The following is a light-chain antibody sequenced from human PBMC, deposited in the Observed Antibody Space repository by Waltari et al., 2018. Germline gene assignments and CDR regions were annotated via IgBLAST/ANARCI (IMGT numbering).Light chain of an antibody. CDR1: TLGDKN. CDR3: QAWDSNIGV. J-gene: IGLJ2*01. Sequence: SYEVTQPPSVSVSPGQTASITCSGDTLGDKNVCWYQQKPGQSHVLVIHADSKRPSGIPERISGSNSGNTATLTISGTQAMDEADYYCQAWDSNIGVFGGGTKLTVL. V-gene: IGLV3-1*01. CDR2: ADS.